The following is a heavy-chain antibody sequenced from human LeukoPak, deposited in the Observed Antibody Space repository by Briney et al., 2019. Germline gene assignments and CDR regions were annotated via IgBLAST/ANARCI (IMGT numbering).Heavy chain of an antibody. CDR3: AKDIWEGAQYGMDV. CDR1: GFTFSNYW. D-gene: IGHD1-26*01. CDR2: IKTDGYDK. J-gene: IGHJ6*02. V-gene: IGHV3-7*03. Sequence: GGSLRLSCAASGFTFSNYWMGWVRQAPGKGLEWVANIKTDGYDKYYADSVKGRFTISRDNAKNSLYLQMNSLRAEDTALYYCAKDIWEGAQYGMDVWGQGTTVTVSS.